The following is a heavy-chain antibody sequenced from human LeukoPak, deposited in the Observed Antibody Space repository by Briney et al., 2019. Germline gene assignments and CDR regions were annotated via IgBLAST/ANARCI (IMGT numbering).Heavy chain of an antibody. D-gene: IGHD6-19*01. CDR2: ISTYNGNT. J-gene: IGHJ4*02. CDR1: GYTFTSYG. V-gene: IGHV1-18*01. CDR3: ASSGWNLYYFDY. Sequence: ASVKVSCKASGYTFTSYGISWVRQAPGQGLEWMGWISTYNGNTNYAQKLQGRVTVTTDTSTSTAYMELRSLRSDDTAVYYCASSGWNLYYFDYWGQGTLVTVSS.